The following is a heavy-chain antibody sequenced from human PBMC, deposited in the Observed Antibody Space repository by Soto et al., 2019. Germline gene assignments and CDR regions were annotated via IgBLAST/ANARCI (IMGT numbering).Heavy chain of an antibody. D-gene: IGHD2-2*01. CDR1: GVSFSRYA. CDR3: ALRYCSRTTCPPLNSYFYMDV. Sequence: VGSLTLSCAATGVSFSRYAMTWVRQAPGKGLEWVSGISGSGGTTFYAGSVKGRFAISRDNSKNTLYLQLNTLRAEDTALYYCALRYCSRTTCPPLNSYFYMDVWGKGTTVTVS. J-gene: IGHJ6*03. CDR2: ISGSGGTT. V-gene: IGHV3-23*01.